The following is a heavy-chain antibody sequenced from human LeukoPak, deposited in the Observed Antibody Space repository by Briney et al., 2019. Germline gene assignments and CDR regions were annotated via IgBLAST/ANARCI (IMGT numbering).Heavy chain of an antibody. CDR1: GGSISSYY. Sequence: PSETLSLTCTVSGGSISSYYWSWIRQPPGKGLEWIGYIYYSGSTNYNPSLKSRVTISVDTSKNQSSLKLSSVTAADTAVYYCAREYTPYCSSTSCYDHMPYYYYYMDVWGKGTTVTVSS. CDR2: IYYSGST. V-gene: IGHV4-59*01. CDR3: AREYTPYCSSTSCYDHMPYYYYYMDV. J-gene: IGHJ6*03. D-gene: IGHD2-2*01.